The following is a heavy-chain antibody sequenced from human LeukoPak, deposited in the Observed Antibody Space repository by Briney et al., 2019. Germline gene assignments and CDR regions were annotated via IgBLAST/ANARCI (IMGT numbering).Heavy chain of an antibody. D-gene: IGHD3-3*01. CDR1: GFTFSSNW. V-gene: IGHV3-7*05. J-gene: IGHJ4*02. Sequence: GGSLRLSCAASGFTFSSNWMSWVRQAPGKGLEGVANIKEDGSDKNFVDSVKGRFTISRDNAENSLYLYMNSLRAEDTAVYYCAREILGTHSAFDYWGRGTRVTVSS. CDR2: IKEDGSDK. CDR3: AREILGTHSAFDY.